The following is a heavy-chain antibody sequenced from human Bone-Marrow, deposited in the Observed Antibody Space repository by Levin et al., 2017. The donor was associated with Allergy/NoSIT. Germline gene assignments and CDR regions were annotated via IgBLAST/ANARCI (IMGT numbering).Heavy chain of an antibody. CDR1: GFTFSTCS. D-gene: IGHD1-1*01. Sequence: PGGSLRLSCEASGFTFSTCSMQWVRQAPGKGLEWVASINQVGIEKYYADSVKGRFSISRDNAKSSLSLLMNSLRAEDTAVYYCVTFCTTLDPTTTPPFDSWGQGTLVTVSS. CDR3: VTFCTTLDPTTTPPFDS. V-gene: IGHV3-7*01. CDR2: INQVGIEK. J-gene: IGHJ4*02.